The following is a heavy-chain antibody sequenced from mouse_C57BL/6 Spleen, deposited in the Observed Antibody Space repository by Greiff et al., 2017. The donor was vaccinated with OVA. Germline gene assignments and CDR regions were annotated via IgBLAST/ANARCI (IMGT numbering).Heavy chain of an antibody. J-gene: IGHJ2*01. CDR2: IDPSDSYT. D-gene: IGHD4-1*01. CDR3: ARGTGTFDY. CDR1: GYTFTSYW. V-gene: IGHV1-59*01. Sequence: VQLQESGAELVRPGTSVKLSCKASGYTFTSYWMHWVKQRPGQGLEWIGVIDPSDSYTNYNQKFKGKATLTVDTSSSTAYMQLSSLTSEDSAVYYCARGTGTFDYWGQGTTLTVSS.